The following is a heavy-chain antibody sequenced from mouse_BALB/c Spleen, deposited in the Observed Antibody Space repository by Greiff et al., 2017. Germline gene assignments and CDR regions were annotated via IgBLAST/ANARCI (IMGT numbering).Heavy chain of an antibody. V-gene: IGHV5-12-1*01. CDR1: GFAFSSYD. CDR2: ISSGGGST. D-gene: IGHD2-2*01. CDR3: ARQIYYGYDGDYYAMDY. Sequence: EVKVVESGGGLVKPGGSLKLSCAASGFAFSSYDMSWVRQTPEKRLEWVAYISSGGGSTYYPDTVKGRFTISRDNAKNTLYLQMSSLKSEDTAMYYCARQIYYGYDGDYYAMDYWGQGTSVTVSS. J-gene: IGHJ4*01.